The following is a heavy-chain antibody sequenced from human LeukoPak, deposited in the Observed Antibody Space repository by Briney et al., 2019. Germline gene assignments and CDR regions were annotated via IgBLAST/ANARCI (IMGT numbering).Heavy chain of an antibody. CDR2: ISGSGGST. J-gene: IGHJ4*02. CDR1: GFTFSSYA. CDR3: ATALGYCSSTSCRTVDY. Sequence: GGSLRLSCAASGFTFSSYAMSWVRQAPGKGLEWVSAISGSGGSTYYADSVKGRFTISRDNSKNTLYLQMNSLRAEDTAVYYCATALGYCSSTSCRTVDYWGQGTLVTVSS. D-gene: IGHD2-2*01. V-gene: IGHV3-23*01.